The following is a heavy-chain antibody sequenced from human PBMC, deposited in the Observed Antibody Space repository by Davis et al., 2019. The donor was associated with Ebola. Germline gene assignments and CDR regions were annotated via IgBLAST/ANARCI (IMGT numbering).Heavy chain of an antibody. CDR2: IIYDGSDE. V-gene: IGHV3-30*03. D-gene: IGHD4-23*01. CDR3: ARDRWLRRSPGPFDS. J-gene: IGHJ4*02. Sequence: PGGSLRLSCAASGFTFSNYGMHWVRQAPGKGLEWVALIIYDGSDEYYADSVKGRFTISRDNSKNTLSLQMNSLSAEDTAVYYCARDRWLRRSPGPFDSWGQGTLVTVSS. CDR1: GFTFSNYG.